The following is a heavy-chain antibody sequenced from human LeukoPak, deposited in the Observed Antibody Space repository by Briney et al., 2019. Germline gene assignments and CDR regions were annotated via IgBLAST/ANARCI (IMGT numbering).Heavy chain of an antibody. V-gene: IGHV4-30-4*01. Sequence: SQTLSLTCTVSGGSISSGDYYWGWIRQPPGKGLEWIEYIYYSGSTYYNPSLKSRITISVDTSKNQFSLKLSSVTAADTAVYYCARWFGESWDWFDPWGQGTLVTVSS. J-gene: IGHJ5*02. CDR1: GGSISSGDYY. D-gene: IGHD3-10*01. CDR2: IYYSGST. CDR3: ARWFGESWDWFDP.